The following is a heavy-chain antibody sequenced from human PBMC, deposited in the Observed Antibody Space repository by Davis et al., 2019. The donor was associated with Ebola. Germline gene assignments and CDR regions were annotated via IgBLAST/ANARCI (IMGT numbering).Heavy chain of an antibody. CDR1: GFTFSAHT. CDR3: AKEGTTTIWVDSDN. D-gene: IGHD1-26*01. V-gene: IGHV3-64D*08. Sequence: GESLKISCSASGFTFSAHTMHWVRQAPGKGLEYVSVISSSGKTYYADSVKGRFTISRDNSQNNVYLQMTSLRVEDMAVYYCAKEGTTTIWVDSDNWGQGTLVTVAS. CDR2: ISSSGKT. J-gene: IGHJ4*02.